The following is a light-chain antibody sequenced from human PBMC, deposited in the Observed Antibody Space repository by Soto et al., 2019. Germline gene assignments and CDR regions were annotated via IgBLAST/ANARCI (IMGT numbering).Light chain of an antibody. V-gene: IGKV3-11*01. CDR3: QQRYSWPIT. J-gene: IGKJ5*01. Sequence: EIVLTQSPATLSLSPGERATLSCRASQNVRDSLIWYQQKPGQAPRLLIYDVSNRATGIPARFSGSGSETDFTLTITSLEPEDLAVYYCQQRYSWPITFGQGTRLQIK. CDR2: DVS. CDR1: QNVRDS.